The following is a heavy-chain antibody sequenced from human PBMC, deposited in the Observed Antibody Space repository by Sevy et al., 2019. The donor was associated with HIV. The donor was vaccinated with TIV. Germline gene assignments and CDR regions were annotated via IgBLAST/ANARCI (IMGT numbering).Heavy chain of an antibody. CDR1: GFTFSSYS. CDR3: ARYGFPMGDFWSGYPQYYYGMDV. J-gene: IGHJ6*02. D-gene: IGHD3-3*01. Sequence: GGSLRLSCAASGFTFSSYSMNWVRQAPGKRLEWVSYISSSSSTIYYADSVKGRCTTSRDNAKNSLYLQMKGQRDEDTAVYYCARYGFPMGDFWSGYPQYYYGMDVWGQGTTVTVSS. V-gene: IGHV3-48*02. CDR2: ISSSSSTI.